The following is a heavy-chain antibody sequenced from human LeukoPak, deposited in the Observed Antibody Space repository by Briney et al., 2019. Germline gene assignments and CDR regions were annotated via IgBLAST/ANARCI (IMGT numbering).Heavy chain of an antibody. V-gene: IGHV4-38-2*02. CDR3: ARLNRFDY. CDR2: IYHSGNT. CDR1: GYSISSGYY. Sequence: SETLSLTCTVSGYSISSGYYWGWIRQPPGKGLEWIGNIYHSGNTYYNPSLKSRVTISVDTSKNQFSLKLSSVTAADTAVYYCARLNRFDYWGQGTLVTVSS. D-gene: IGHD1-14*01. J-gene: IGHJ4*02.